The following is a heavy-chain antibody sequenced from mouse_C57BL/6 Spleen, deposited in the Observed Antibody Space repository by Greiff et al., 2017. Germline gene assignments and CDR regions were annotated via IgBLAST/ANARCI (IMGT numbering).Heavy chain of an antibody. CDR2: IDPSDSYT. Sequence: QVQLQQPGAELVMPGASVKLSCKASGYTFTSYWMHWVKQRPGQGLEWIGEIDPSDSYTNYNHKFKGQSTLNVDTSSSTAYMQLSRLTSEDSAFCDRARQGGGYPVAYWGQGTLVTVSA. CDR1: GYTFTSYW. D-gene: IGHD1-1*02. V-gene: IGHV1-69*01. CDR3: ARQGGGYPVAY. J-gene: IGHJ3*01.